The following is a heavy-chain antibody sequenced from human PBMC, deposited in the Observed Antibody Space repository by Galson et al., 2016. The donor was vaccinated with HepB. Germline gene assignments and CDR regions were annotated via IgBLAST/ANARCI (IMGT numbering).Heavy chain of an antibody. J-gene: IGHJ4*02. CDR1: GFTFGDYT. CDR3: ARGPPADVDIETTKGVDY. D-gene: IGHD5-12*01. CDR2: IRGKAYGGTP. V-gene: IGHV3-49*03. Sequence: SLRLSCAGSGFTFGDYTVNWFRQAPGKGLEWLGFIRGKAYGGTPQYAASVKGRFTISRDDSKNIAYLQMSSLRPEDTAVYYCARGPPADVDIETTKGVDYWGQGTLVTVSS.